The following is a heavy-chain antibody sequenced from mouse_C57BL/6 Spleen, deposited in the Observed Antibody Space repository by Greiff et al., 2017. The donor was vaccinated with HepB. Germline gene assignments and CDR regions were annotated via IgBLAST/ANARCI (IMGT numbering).Heavy chain of an antibody. CDR3: ARDGSSSYAMDY. D-gene: IGHD1-1*01. J-gene: IGHJ4*01. CDR1: GYSITSGYD. Sequence: EVKLEESGPGMVKPSQSLSLTCTVTGYSITSGYDWHWIRHFPGNKLEWMGYISYSGSTNYNPSLKSRISITHDTSKNHFFLKLNAVTTEDTATYYCARDGSSSYAMDYWGQGTSVTVSS. CDR2: ISYSGST. V-gene: IGHV3-1*01.